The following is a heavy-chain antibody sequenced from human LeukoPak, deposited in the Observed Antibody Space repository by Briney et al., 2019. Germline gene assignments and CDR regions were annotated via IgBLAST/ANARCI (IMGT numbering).Heavy chain of an antibody. CDR3: ARVLIHDALFDY. Sequence: ASVKVSCKASGYTFTGYYVHWVRQAPGQGLEWMGRINPNSGGTNYAQKFQGRVTMTRDTSISTAYMELSRLRSDDTAVYYCARVLIHDALFDYWGQGTLVTVSS. J-gene: IGHJ4*02. V-gene: IGHV1-2*06. CDR2: INPNSGGT. D-gene: IGHD5-18*01. CDR1: GYTFTGYY.